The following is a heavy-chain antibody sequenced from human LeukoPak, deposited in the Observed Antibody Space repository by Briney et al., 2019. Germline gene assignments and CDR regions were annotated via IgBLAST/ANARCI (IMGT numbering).Heavy chain of an antibody. V-gene: IGHV1-46*01. CDR1: GYTFTSYY. CDR2: VYPSGGSS. J-gene: IGHJ4*02. Sequence: ASVKVSFKASGYTFTSYYVHWVRQAPGQGLEWIGIVYPSGGSSSYPQKFQGRVTMTRDTSTSTVYMELSSLSSEDTAIYYCARETPRTCYFDYWGQGTLVTVSS. CDR3: ARETPRTCYFDY.